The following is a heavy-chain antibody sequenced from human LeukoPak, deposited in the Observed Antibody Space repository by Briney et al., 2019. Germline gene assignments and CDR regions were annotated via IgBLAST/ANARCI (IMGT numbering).Heavy chain of an antibody. CDR3: ARDFSGALWFGEP. J-gene: IGHJ4*02. D-gene: IGHD3-10*01. CDR2: INIDGSST. V-gene: IGHV3-74*01. CDR1: GFTFSSYS. Sequence: PGGSLRLSCAASGFTFSSYSMNWVREAPGKGLVWVARINIDGSSTYYADSVKGRFTISRDNAKNTLYLQMNSLRAEDTAVYYCARDFSGALWFGEPRGQGTLVTVSS.